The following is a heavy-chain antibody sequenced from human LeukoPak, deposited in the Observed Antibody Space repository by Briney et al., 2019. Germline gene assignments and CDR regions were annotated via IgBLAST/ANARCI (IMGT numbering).Heavy chain of an antibody. CDR1: GYTFTSYD. D-gene: IGHD3-10*01. CDR3: ARALFGYYYGSGSPSGPHYYYYYYMDV. J-gene: IGHJ6*03. Sequence: GASVKVSCKASGYTFTSYDINWVRQATGQGLEWMGWMNPNSGNTGYAQKFQGRVTITRNTSISTAYMELSSLRSEDTAVYYCARALFGYYYGSGSPSGPHYYYYYYMDVWGKGTTVTVSS. CDR2: MNPNSGNT. V-gene: IGHV1-8*03.